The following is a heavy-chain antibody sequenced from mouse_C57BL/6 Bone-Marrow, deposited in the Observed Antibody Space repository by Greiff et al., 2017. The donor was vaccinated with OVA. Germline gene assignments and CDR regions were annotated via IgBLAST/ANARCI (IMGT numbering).Heavy chain of an antibody. V-gene: IGHV5-17*01. CDR3: ARPITTVVATDWYFDV. CDR1: GFTFSDYG. J-gene: IGHJ1*03. D-gene: IGHD1-1*01. CDR2: ISSGSSTI. Sequence: EVKVVESGGGLVKPGGSLKLSCAASGFTFSDYGMHWVRQAPEKGLEWVAYISSGSSTIYYADTVKGRFTISRDNAKNTLCLQMTSLRSEDTAMYYCARPITTVVATDWYFDVWGTGTTVTVSS.